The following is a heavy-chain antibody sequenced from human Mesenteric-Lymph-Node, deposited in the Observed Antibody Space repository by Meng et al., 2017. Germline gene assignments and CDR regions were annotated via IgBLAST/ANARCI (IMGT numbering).Heavy chain of an antibody. D-gene: IGHD2-21*02. Sequence: GESLKISCAASGFTFSIYDMTWVRQAPGKGLEWVSTISRSGDSAYYADSVRGRFTVSRDNWENTLYLEMNTLRAEDTAVYYCAKDPRFCGGDCPGDYWGQGTLVTVSS. CDR1: GFTFSIYD. CDR3: AKDPRFCGGDCPGDY. CDR2: ISRSGDSA. J-gene: IGHJ4*02. V-gene: IGHV3-23*01.